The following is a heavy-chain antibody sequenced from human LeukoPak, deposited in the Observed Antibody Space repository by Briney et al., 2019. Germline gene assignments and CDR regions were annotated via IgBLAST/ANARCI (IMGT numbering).Heavy chain of an antibody. Sequence: EPGGSLRLSCAASGFTFDDYAMHWVRHAPGKGLEWVSGISWNSGSIGYADSVKGRFTISRDNAKNSLYLQMNSLRAEDTALYYCAKGDGFDPWGQGTLVTVSS. J-gene: IGHJ5*02. CDR3: AKGDGFDP. CDR1: GFTFDDYA. V-gene: IGHV3-9*01. D-gene: IGHD5-24*01. CDR2: ISWNSGSI.